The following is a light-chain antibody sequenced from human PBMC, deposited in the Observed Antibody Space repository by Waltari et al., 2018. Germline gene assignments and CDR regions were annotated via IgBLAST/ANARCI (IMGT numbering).Light chain of an antibody. CDR1: SNAVGGYNS. V-gene: IGLV2-14*01. J-gene: IGLJ2*01. CDR2: DVS. Sequence: QSALTQPASVSGSPGQSVTLFCAATSNAVGGYNSVSWYQEHPGQAPRVIIYDVSDRPSGVSDRFSGSKSGNTASLTISGLQAEDEADYYCSSQSSNDVVLFGGGTKLTVL. CDR3: SSQSSNDVVL.